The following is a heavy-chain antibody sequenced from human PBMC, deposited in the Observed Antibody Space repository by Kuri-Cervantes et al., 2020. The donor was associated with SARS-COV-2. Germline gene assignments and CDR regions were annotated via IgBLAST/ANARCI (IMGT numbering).Heavy chain of an antibody. Sequence: GGSLRLSCAASGFTFDDYAMHWVRQAPGKGLEWVSVIYSGGSSTYYADSVKGRFTISRDNSKNTLYLQMNSLRAEDTAVYYCAKDLSGGIAAAGIFDYWGQGTLVTVSS. CDR3: AKDLSGGIAAAGIFDY. D-gene: IGHD6-13*01. J-gene: IGHJ4*02. V-gene: IGHV3-23*03. CDR1: GFTFDDYA. CDR2: IYSGGSST.